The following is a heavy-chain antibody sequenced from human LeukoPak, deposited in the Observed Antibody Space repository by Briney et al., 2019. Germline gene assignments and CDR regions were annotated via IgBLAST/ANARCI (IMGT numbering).Heavy chain of an antibody. CDR1: GLAFTSYS. D-gene: IGHD1-26*01. J-gene: IGHJ4*02. V-gene: IGHV3-23*01. Sequence: GGSRRFSGAAPGLAFTSYSMTWFRKAPGKGLKRVSTISGGGGSTYYADSVKGRFTISRDNSKNTLYLQVNSLRAEDTAVYYCAKGGKWDVTPFDYWGQGTLVTVSS. CDR3: AKGGKWDVTPFDY. CDR2: ISGGGGST.